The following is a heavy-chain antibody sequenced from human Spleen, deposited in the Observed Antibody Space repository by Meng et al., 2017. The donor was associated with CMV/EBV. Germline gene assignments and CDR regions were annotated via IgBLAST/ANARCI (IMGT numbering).Heavy chain of an antibody. D-gene: IGHD5-24*01. V-gene: IGHV1-2*02. Sequence: ASVKVSCKASGYTFTVYYMHWVRQAPGQGLEWMGWINPNSGGTNDAPKFQGRVTLTIETSTSTAYMELTSLRSDDTAVYFCARDENGYNGQDFWGQGTLVTVSS. CDR2: INPNSGGT. CDR3: ARDENGYNGQDF. J-gene: IGHJ4*02. CDR1: GYTFTVYY.